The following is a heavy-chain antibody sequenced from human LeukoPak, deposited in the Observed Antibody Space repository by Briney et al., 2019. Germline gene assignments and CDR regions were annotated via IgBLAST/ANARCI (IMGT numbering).Heavy chain of an antibody. Sequence: ESLKISXXXXGYSFXSYWIGWVRQLPGKGLEWMGIIYPGDSDTRYSPSFQGQVTISADKSISTAYLQWSSLKASDTAMYYCARRVAGDYWGQGTLVTVSS. CDR1: GYSFXSYW. D-gene: IGHD2-15*01. CDR3: ARRVAGDY. CDR2: IYPGDSDT. J-gene: IGHJ4*02. V-gene: IGHV5-51*01.